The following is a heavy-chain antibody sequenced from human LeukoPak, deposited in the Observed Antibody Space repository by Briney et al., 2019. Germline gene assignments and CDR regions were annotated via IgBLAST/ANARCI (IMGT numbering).Heavy chain of an antibody. CDR2: ISGSGGST. V-gene: IGHV3-23*01. J-gene: IGHJ6*01. D-gene: IGHD3-9*01. Sequence: GGSLRLSCAASGFTFSSYAMSWVRQAPGKGLEWVSAISGSGGSTYYADSVKGRFTICGDISKNRLYLQMNSLRAEDTAVYYCAGLTYYVILTGYLGGGMDVWGEGSTVADSS. CDR1: GFTFSSYA. CDR3: AGLTYYVILTGYLGGGMDV.